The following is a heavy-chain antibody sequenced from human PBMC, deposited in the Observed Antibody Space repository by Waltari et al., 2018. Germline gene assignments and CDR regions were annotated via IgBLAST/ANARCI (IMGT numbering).Heavy chain of an antibody. D-gene: IGHD3-10*01. Sequence: QVQLLESGPGLVKPSETLSLTCSVSGDSATKYFWSWIRQPPGRGLEWIGYITILGRTNYKASLKSRLTISVDASKKFFSLKMTSVTAADTAVYFCARGSGSPYFDSWGQGTLVTV. J-gene: IGHJ4*01. V-gene: IGHV4-4*08. CDR2: ITILGRT. CDR3: ARGSGSPYFDS. CDR1: GDSATKYF.